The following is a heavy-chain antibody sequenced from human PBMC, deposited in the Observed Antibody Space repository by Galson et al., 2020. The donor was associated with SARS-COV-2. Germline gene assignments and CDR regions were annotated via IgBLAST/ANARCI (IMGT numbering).Heavy chain of an antibody. CDR3: AKDIGYSSGGISY. CDR2: ISWNSGSI. J-gene: IGHJ4*02. Sequence: GGSLRLSCAATGFTFDDYAMHWLRQAPAKGLEWVSGISWNSGSIGYTDSVKGRFTSSRDNAKNSLYLQMNRLRAEDTALYFCAKDIGYSSGGISYWGQGTLVTVSS. D-gene: IGHD6-19*01. V-gene: IGHV3-9*01. CDR1: GFTFDDYA.